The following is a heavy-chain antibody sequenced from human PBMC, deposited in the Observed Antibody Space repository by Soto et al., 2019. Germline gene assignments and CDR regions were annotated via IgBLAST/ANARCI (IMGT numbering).Heavy chain of an antibody. CDR1: GGTFSSYA. D-gene: IGHD5-18*01. V-gene: IGHV1-69*01. Sequence: QVQLVQSGAEVKKPGSSVKVSCKASGGTFSSYAISWVRQAPGQGLEWMGGIIPIFGTANYAQKFQGRVTITADESPSTAYMELSSLRSEDTAVYYCARGDTGYSYGPAGDYYYGMDVWGQGTTVTVSS. CDR2: IIPIFGTA. J-gene: IGHJ6*02. CDR3: ARGDTGYSYGPAGDYYYGMDV.